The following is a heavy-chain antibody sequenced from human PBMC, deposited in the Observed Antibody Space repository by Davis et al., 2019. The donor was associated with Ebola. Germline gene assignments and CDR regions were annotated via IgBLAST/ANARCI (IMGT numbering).Heavy chain of an antibody. V-gene: IGHV4-34*01. CDR1: GGSFSGYY. D-gene: IGHD3-22*01. J-gene: IGHJ5*02. CDR3: ARVVTMIVGGWFDP. CDR2: INHSGST. Sequence: MPGGSLRLSCAVYGGSFSGYYWSWIRQPPGKGLEWIGEINHSGSTNYNPSLKSRVTISVDTSKNQFSLKLSSVTAADTAVYYCARVVTMIVGGWFDPWGQGTLVTVSS.